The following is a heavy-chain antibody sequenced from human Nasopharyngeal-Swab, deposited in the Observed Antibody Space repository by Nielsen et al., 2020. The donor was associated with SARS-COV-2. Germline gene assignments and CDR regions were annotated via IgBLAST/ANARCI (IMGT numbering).Heavy chain of an antibody. D-gene: IGHD5-24*01. V-gene: IGHV1-18*01. J-gene: IGHJ4*02. Sequence: ASVKVSCKASAYIFTTHSMLWVRQAPGQGLEGMGWINTYSGNTNYAQTLQGRVSLTTDTSTSTAYMELRSLRSDDTAIYYCASGKWLPDYWGQGPLVTVSS. CDR3: ASGKWLPDY. CDR1: AYIFTTHS. CDR2: INTYSGNT.